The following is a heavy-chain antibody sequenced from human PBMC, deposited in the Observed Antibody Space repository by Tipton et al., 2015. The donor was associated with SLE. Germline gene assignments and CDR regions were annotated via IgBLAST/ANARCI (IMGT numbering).Heavy chain of an antibody. Sequence: LRLSCAASGFTFSSYGMHWIRQSPGKGLEWIGNIYYSGNTYYSLSLESRVTISVDTSKNQFSLKLSSVTAADTAVYYCARHRGYFTVSDYLDYWGQGTLVTVSS. V-gene: IGHV4-39*07. D-gene: IGHD3-10*01. CDR2: IYYSGNT. CDR3: ARHRGYFTVSDYLDY. J-gene: IGHJ4*02. CDR1: GFTFSSYG.